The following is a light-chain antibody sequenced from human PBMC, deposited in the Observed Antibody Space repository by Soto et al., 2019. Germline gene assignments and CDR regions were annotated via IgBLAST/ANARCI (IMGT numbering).Light chain of an antibody. V-gene: IGKV3D-20*02. CDR2: DAS. J-gene: IGKJ1*01. CDR3: QLSAFLPHT. CDR1: QSVSSSS. Sequence: VSLNPGERATLSCRASQSVSSSSLAWYQQKRGQAPRLLIHDASSRATGIPDRFSGSGSGTDFTLTISRLEPEDCALYYCQLSAFLPHTFAQGTKLDIK.